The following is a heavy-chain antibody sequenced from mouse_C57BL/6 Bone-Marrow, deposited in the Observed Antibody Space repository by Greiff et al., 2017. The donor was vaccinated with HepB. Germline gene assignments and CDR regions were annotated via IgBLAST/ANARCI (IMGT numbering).Heavy chain of an antibody. CDR1: GYSFTDYN. CDR3: ARSGGPYSNRVAY. J-gene: IGHJ3*01. Sequence: EVKVVESGPELVKPGASVKISCKASGYSFTDYNMNWVKQSNGKSLEWIGVINPNYGTTSYNQKFKGKATLTVYQSSRTAYMQLNSLTSEDSAVYYCARSGGPYSNRVAYWGQGNLVTVSA. CDR2: INPNYGTT. D-gene: IGHD2-5*01. V-gene: IGHV1-39*01.